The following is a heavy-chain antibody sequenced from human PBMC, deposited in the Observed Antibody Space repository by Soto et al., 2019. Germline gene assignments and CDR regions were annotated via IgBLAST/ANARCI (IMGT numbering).Heavy chain of an antibody. CDR3: ARDSILTGYSFDY. J-gene: IGHJ4*02. D-gene: IGHD3-9*01. Sequence: SETLSLTCTVSGGSISSGGYYWSWIRQHPGKGLEWIGYIYYSGSTYYNPSLKSRVTISVDTSKNQFSLKLSSVTAADTAVYYCARDSILTGYSFDYWGQGTLVTVSS. CDR1: GGSISSGGYY. V-gene: IGHV4-31*02. CDR2: IYYSGST.